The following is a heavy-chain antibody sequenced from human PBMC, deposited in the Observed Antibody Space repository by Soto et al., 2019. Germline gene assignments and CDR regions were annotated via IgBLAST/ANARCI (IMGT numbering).Heavy chain of an antibody. CDR1: GFTFSSYG. J-gene: IGHJ4*02. Sequence: PGGSLRLACAASGFTFSSYGMHWVRQAPGKGLEWVAVISYDGSNKYYADSVKGRFTISRDNSKNTLYLQMNSLRAEDTAVYYCANYYSGYDYVYWGQGTLVPVSS. CDR3: ANYYSGYDYVY. CDR2: ISYDGSNK. V-gene: IGHV3-30*18. D-gene: IGHD5-12*01.